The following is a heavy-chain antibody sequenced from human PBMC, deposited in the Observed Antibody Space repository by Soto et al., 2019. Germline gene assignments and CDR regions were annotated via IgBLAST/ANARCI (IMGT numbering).Heavy chain of an antibody. Sequence: HGESLKISCKGSGYSFTSYWIGWVRQMPGKGLEWMGIIYPGDSDTRYSPSFQGQVTISADKSISTAYLQWSSLKASDTAMYYCARRSFIAARPPDYWGQGTLVTVSS. CDR3: ARRSFIAARPPDY. V-gene: IGHV5-51*01. CDR1: GYSFTSYW. J-gene: IGHJ4*02. D-gene: IGHD6-6*01. CDR2: IYPGDSDT.